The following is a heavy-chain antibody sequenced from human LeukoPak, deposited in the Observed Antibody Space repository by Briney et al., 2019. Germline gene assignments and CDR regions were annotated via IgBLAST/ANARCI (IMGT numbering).Heavy chain of an antibody. Sequence: PSETLSLTCAVYGGSFSGYHWSWIRQPPGKGLEWIGEINHSGSTNYNPSLKSRVTISVDTSKNQFSLKLSSVTAADTAVYYCARDGGGGEDYYYYYYMDVWGKGTTVTVSS. CDR3: ARDGGGGEDYYYYYYMDV. D-gene: IGHD2-21*01. CDR2: INHSGST. CDR1: GGSFSGYH. J-gene: IGHJ6*03. V-gene: IGHV4-34*01.